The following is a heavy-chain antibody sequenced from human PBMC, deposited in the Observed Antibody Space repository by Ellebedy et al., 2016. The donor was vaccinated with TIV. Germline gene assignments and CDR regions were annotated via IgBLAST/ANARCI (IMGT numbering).Heavy chain of an antibody. CDR1: GFTFTNHA. D-gene: IGHD7-27*01. J-gene: IGHJ2*01. Sequence: GESLKISCAASGFTFTNHAVSWVRQAPGKGPEWVSVISGSGGTTYYADSAKGRFTISRDNSKNTLFLQMTSLGAEDTALYYCARDFTGAGRFFDLWGRGTLVTVSS. V-gene: IGHV3-23*01. CDR3: ARDFTGAGRFFDL. CDR2: ISGSGGTT.